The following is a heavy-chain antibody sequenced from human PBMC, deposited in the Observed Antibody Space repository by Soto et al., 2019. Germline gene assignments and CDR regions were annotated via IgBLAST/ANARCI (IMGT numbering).Heavy chain of an antibody. D-gene: IGHD6-19*01. CDR1: GFTFSSYA. J-gene: IGHJ3*02. V-gene: IGHV3-23*01. CDR3: AKTATGWFSAFDI. Sequence: EVQLLESGGGLVQPGGSLRLSCAASGFTFSSYAMSWVLQAPGKGLEWVSAISGSGGTTYYADSVEGRFTFSRDNSKNALYLQMNSLRAEDTAVYYCAKTATGWFSAFDIWGQGTMVTVSS. CDR2: ISGSGGTT.